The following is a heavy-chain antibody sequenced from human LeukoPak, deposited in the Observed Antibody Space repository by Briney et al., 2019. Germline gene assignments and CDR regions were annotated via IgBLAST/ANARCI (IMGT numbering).Heavy chain of an antibody. J-gene: IGHJ5*02. V-gene: IGHV3-53*01. CDR2: IYSGTI. Sequence: PGGSLRLSCTVSGFTVSSNSMSWVRQAPGKGLEWVSFIYSGTIHYSDSVKGRFTISRDNSKNTLYLQMNSLRAEDTAVYYCARGYCSGGSCYANWFDPWGQGTLVTVSS. CDR3: ARGYCSGGSCYANWFDP. D-gene: IGHD2-15*01. CDR1: GFTVSSNS.